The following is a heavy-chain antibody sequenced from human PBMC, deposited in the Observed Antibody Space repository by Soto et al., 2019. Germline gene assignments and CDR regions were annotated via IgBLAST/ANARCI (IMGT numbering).Heavy chain of an antibody. CDR1: GGTFSSYA. V-gene: IGHV1-69*13. CDR2: IIPIFGTA. J-gene: IGHJ4*02. Sequence: SVKVSCKASGGTFSSYAISWVRQAPGQGLEWMGGIIPIFGTANYAQKFQGRVTITADESTSTAYMELSSLRSEDTAVYYCAREVMDTAVGGYFDYWGQGTLVTVSS. CDR3: AREVMDTAVGGYFDY. D-gene: IGHD5-18*01.